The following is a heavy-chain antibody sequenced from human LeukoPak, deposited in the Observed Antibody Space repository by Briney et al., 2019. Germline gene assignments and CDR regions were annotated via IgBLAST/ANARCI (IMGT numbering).Heavy chain of an antibody. V-gene: IGHV4-39*01. CDR3: ALSWSGSYERVDY. Sequence: PSETLSLTCTVSGGSISSSNYYWGWIRQPPGKGMEWIGSIYYSGSTYDNPSLKSRVTISVDTSKNQFSLKLSSVTVADTAVYYCALSWSGSYERVDYWGQGTLVTVSS. CDR2: IYYSGST. D-gene: IGHD1-26*01. J-gene: IGHJ4*02. CDR1: GGSISSSNYY.